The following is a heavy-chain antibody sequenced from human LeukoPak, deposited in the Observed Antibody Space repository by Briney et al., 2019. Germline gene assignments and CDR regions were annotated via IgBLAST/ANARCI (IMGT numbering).Heavy chain of an antibody. CDR3: AELGITMIGGV. CDR1: GFTFSSYS. Sequence: LGGSLRLSCAASGFTFSSYSMNWVRQAPGKGLEWVSSISSSSTYIYYADSVKGRFTISRDNAKNSLYLQMNSLRAEDTAVYYCAELGITMIGGVWGKGTTVTISS. J-gene: IGHJ6*04. V-gene: IGHV3-21*01. D-gene: IGHD3-10*02. CDR2: ISSSSTYI.